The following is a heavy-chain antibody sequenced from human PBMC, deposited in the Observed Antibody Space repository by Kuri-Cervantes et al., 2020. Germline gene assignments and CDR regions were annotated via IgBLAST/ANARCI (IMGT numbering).Heavy chain of an antibody. CDR3: ARDLGVWSSSQTQPDY. CDR1: GFTFSSYA. J-gene: IGHJ4*02. V-gene: IGHV3-33*08. D-gene: IGHD6-13*01. Sequence: LSLTCAASGFTFSSYAMHWVRQAPGKGLEWVAVIWYDGSNKYYADSVKGRFTISRDNSKNTLYLQMNSLRAEDTAVYYCARDLGVWSSSQTQPDYWGQGTLVTVSS. CDR2: IWYDGSNK.